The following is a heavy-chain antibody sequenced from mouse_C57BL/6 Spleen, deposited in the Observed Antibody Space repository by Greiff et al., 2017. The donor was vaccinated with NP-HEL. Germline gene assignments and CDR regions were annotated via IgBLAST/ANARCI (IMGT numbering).Heavy chain of an antibody. CDR2: IHPNSGST. Sequence: QVQLQQPGAELVKPGASVKLSCKASGYTFTSYWMHWVKQRPGQGLEWIGMIHPNSGSTNYNEKFKSKATLTVDKSSSTAYMQLSSLTSEDSAVYYCARWYYYGSSSYAMDYWGQGTSVTVSS. V-gene: IGHV1-64*01. J-gene: IGHJ4*01. D-gene: IGHD1-1*01. CDR3: ARWYYYGSSSYAMDY. CDR1: GYTFTSYW.